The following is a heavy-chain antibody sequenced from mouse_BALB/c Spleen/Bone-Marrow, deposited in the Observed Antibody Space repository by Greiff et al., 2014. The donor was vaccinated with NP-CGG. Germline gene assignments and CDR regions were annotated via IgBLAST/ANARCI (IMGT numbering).Heavy chain of an antibody. D-gene: IGHD2-3*01. CDR2: IYPGDGDT. CDR3: ARSDGYRDMDY. CDR1: GYAFSSSW. Sequence: QVQLKESRPELVKPGASVKISCKASGYAFSSSWMNWVKQRPGQGLEWIGRIYPGDGDTKYNGKFKGKATLTADKSSSTAYMQLSSLTSVDSAVYFCARSDGYRDMDYWGQGTSVTVSS. V-gene: IGHV1-82*01. J-gene: IGHJ4*01.